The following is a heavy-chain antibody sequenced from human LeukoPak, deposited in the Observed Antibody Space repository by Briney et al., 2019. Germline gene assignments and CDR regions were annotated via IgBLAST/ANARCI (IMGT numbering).Heavy chain of an antibody. V-gene: IGHV3-30*18. CDR3: AKVGGSYQTHYGFFDY. J-gene: IGHJ4*02. CDR2: ISYDGSNK. CDR1: GFTLSSYG. D-gene: IGHD1-26*01. Sequence: PGGSLRLSCAASGFTLSSYGMHWVRQAPGKGLEWVAVISYDGSNKYYADSVKGRFTISRDNSKNTLYLQMNSLRAEDTAVYYCAKVGGSYQTHYGFFDYWGQGTLVTVSS.